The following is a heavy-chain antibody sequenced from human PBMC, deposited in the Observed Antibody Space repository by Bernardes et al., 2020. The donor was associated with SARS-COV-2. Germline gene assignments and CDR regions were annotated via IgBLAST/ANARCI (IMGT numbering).Heavy chain of an antibody. D-gene: IGHD3-3*01. CDR1: GGSISSGGYY. Sequence: SETLSLTCTVSGGSISSGGYYWSWIRQHPGKGLEWIGYIYYSGSTYYNPSLKSRVTISVDTSKNQFSLKLSSVTAADTAVYYCARAVGVTIFGVVIVNWFDPWCQGTLVTVAS. J-gene: IGHJ5*02. V-gene: IGHV4-31*03. CDR3: ARAVGVTIFGVVIVNWFDP. CDR2: IYYSGST.